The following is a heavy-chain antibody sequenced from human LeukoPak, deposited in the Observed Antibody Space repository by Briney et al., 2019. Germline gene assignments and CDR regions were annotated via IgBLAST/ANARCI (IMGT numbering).Heavy chain of an antibody. D-gene: IGHD3-22*01. V-gene: IGHV3-23*01. J-gene: IGHJ4*02. Sequence: GGSLRLSCAASGFTFSSYAMSWVRQAPGKGLEWVSTISGSGDSTYYADSVKGRFTISRDNAKNSLYLQMNSLRAEDTAVYYCARGAYYYEDWGQGTLVTVSS. CDR3: ARGAYYYED. CDR2: ISGSGDST. CDR1: GFTFSSYA.